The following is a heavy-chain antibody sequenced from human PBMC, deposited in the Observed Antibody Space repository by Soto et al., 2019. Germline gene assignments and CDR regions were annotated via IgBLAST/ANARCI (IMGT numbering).Heavy chain of an antibody. Sequence: GGSLRLSCAASGFTFSSYGMHWVRQAPGKGLEWVAVIWYDGSNKYYADSVKGRFTISRDNSKNTLYLQMNSLRAEDTAVYYCVRDLATTGTTAWYYYYGMDVWGQGTTVTVSS. J-gene: IGHJ6*02. CDR3: VRDLATTGTTAWYYYYGMDV. V-gene: IGHV3-33*01. CDR2: IWYDGSNK. D-gene: IGHD1-1*01. CDR1: GFTFSSYG.